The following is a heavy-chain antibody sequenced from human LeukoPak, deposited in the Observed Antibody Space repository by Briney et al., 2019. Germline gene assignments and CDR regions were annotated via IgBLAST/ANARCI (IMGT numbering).Heavy chain of an antibody. Sequence: ASVKVSCKASGYTFTGYYMHWMRQAPGQGLEWMGWINPNSGGTNYAQKFQGRVTMTRDTSISTAYMELSRLRSDDTAVYYCARDGLGAVAGGNNWFDPWGQGTLVTVSS. CDR3: ARDGLGAVAGGNNWFDP. CDR2: INPNSGGT. J-gene: IGHJ5*02. CDR1: GYTFTGYY. V-gene: IGHV1-2*02. D-gene: IGHD6-19*01.